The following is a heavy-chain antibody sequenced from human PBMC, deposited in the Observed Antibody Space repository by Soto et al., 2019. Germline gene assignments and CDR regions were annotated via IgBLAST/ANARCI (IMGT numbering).Heavy chain of an antibody. CDR2: ISGGGGST. V-gene: IGHV3-23*01. J-gene: IGHJ4*02. CDR1: GFSFNIFA. Sequence: GGSLRLSRAASGFSFNIFAMNWVRQAPGQGLEWVSGISGGGGSTYYADSVKGRFTISRDNSNNTLYLQMNSLRAEDTAVYYCAKDPTSYDSSAQFDSWGQGTLVTVSS. D-gene: IGHD3-22*01. CDR3: AKDPTSYDSSAQFDS.